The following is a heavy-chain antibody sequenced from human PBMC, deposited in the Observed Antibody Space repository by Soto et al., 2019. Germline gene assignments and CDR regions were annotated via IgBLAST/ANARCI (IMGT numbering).Heavy chain of an antibody. D-gene: IGHD6-19*01. Sequence: ASVKVSCKISGYSFTTYDINWVRQATGQGFEWMGWMNPNSANTGYAQKFQGRVTMTRDTSTTTAYLEMSSLRSEDTAIYYCARVEAVAGLYNYHGLDVWGQGTAVTVSS. CDR1: GYSFTTYD. CDR2: MNPNSANT. CDR3: ARVEAVAGLYNYHGLDV. J-gene: IGHJ6*02. V-gene: IGHV1-8*01.